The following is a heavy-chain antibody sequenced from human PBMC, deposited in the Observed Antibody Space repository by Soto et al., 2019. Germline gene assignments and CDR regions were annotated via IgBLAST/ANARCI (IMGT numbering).Heavy chain of an antibody. D-gene: IGHD4-17*01. V-gene: IGHV1-3*01. CDR3: ARGYGDYVGWFDP. CDR1: GYTFTSYA. J-gene: IGHJ5*02. Sequence: QVQLVQSGAEVKKPGASVKVSCKASGYTFTSYAMHWVRQAPGQRLEWMGWINAGNGNTKYSQKFQGRVTITRDTSASTAYMELSNLRSEDTAVYYCARGYGDYVGWFDPWGQGTLVTVSS. CDR2: INAGNGNT.